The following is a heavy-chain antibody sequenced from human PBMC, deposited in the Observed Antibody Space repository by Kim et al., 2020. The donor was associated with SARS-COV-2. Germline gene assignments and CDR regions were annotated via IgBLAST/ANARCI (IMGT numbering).Heavy chain of an antibody. D-gene: IGHD4-17*01. Sequence: SETLSLTCAVYDVSISSSNYYWGWIRQPPGKGLEWIGSLFYVGSTNYNPSLKSRLSISVDTSKNQFYLRLNSVTAADTAVYDCATATTTVATSNWGQGTLVTVSS. J-gene: IGHJ4*02. V-gene: IGHV4-39*01. CDR3: ATATTTVATSN. CDR2: LFYVGST. CDR1: DVSISSSNYY.